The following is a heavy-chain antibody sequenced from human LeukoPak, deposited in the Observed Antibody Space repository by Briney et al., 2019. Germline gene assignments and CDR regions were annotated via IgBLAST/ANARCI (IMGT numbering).Heavy chain of an antibody. CDR1: GFTFSNAW. V-gene: IGHV3-23*01. CDR2: ISGRGGST. D-gene: IGHD6-19*01. Sequence: GGSLRLSCAASGFTFSNAWMSWVRQAPGKGLEWVSAISGRGGSTYHADSVKGRFIISRDNSKNTLYLQMNSLRAEDTAVYYCAKDFSSGWCFDDWGQGTLVTVSS. J-gene: IGHJ4*02. CDR3: AKDFSSGWCFDD.